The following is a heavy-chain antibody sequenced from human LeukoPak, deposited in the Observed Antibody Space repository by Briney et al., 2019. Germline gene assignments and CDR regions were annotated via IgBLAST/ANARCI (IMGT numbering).Heavy chain of an antibody. D-gene: IGHD3-9*01. CDR3: ARDGYFPPYYYYGMDV. V-gene: IGHV3-74*01. CDR1: GFTFSSYW. Sequence: GGSLRLSCAASGFTFSSYWMHWVRQAPGKGLVWVSRINSDGSSTSYADSVKGRFTISRDNAKNTLYLQMNSLRAEDTAVYYCARDGYFPPYYYYGMDVWGQGTTVTVSS. CDR2: INSDGSST. J-gene: IGHJ6*02.